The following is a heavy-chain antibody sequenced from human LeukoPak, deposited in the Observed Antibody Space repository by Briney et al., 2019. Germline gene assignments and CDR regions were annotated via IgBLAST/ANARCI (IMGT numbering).Heavy chain of an antibody. J-gene: IGHJ4*02. V-gene: IGHV4-34*01. CDR3: ARRGGGYDILTGLDSYYFDY. D-gene: IGHD3-9*01. Sequence: PSETLSLTCAVYGGSFSGYYWSWIRHPPGKGLEWIGYIYYSGSIYYNPSLKSRVTMSVDTSKNQFSLKLSSVTAADTAVYYCARRGGGYDILTGLDSYYFDYWGQGTLVTVSS. CDR2: IYYSGSI. CDR1: GGSFSGYY.